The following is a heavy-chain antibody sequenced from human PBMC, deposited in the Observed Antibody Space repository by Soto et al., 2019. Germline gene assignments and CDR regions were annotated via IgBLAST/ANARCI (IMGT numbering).Heavy chain of an antibody. CDR1: GGSISIYY. D-gene: IGHD3-16*01. Sequence: SSETLSLTCTVSGGSISIYYWSWIRQPPGKGLEWIGYIYYSGSTNYNPSLKSRVTISVETSKNQFSLKLSSVTAADTAVYYCARKITALGNWLDPWGQGKWVTVSS. J-gene: IGHJ5*02. V-gene: IGHV4-59*01. CDR2: IYYSGST. CDR3: ARKITALGNWLDP.